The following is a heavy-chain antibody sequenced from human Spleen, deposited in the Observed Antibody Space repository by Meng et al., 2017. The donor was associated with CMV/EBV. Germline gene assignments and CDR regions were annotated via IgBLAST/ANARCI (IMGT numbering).Heavy chain of an antibody. CDR1: GFTFSSYW. Sequence: GGSLRLSCAASGFTFSSYWMSWVRQAPGKGLEWVANIKQDGSEKYYVDSVKGRFTISRDNAKNSLYLQMNSLRAEDTAVYYCAKINDYEAFDIWGQGTMVTVSS. CDR2: IKQDGSEK. CDR3: AKINDYEAFDI. J-gene: IGHJ3*02. V-gene: IGHV3-7*01. D-gene: IGHD4-17*01.